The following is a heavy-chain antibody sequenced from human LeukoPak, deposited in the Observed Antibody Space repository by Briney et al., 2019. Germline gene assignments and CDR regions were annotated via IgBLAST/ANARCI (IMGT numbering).Heavy chain of an antibody. J-gene: IGHJ3*02. V-gene: IGHV4-39*07. CDR1: GGSISSSSYY. CDR3: ARGRSMVRGVMAAFDI. D-gene: IGHD3-10*01. Sequence: PSETLSLTCTVSGGSISSSSYYWGWIRQPPGKGLEWIGSIYYSGSTYYNPSLKSRVTITVDTSKNQFSLKLSSVTAADTAVYYCARGRSMVRGVMAAFDIWGQGAMVTVSS. CDR2: IYYSGST.